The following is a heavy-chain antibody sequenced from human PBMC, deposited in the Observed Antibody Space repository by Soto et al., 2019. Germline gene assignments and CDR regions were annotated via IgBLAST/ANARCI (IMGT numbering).Heavy chain of an antibody. CDR2: INPNSGGT. CDR3: ARNYDSSGYPNDAFDI. CDR1: GYTFTGYY. J-gene: IGHJ3*02. V-gene: IGHV1-2*04. D-gene: IGHD3-22*01. Sequence: ASVKVSCKASGYTFTGYYMHWVRQAPGQGLEWMGWINPNSGGTNYAQKFQGWVTMTRDTSISTAYMELSRLRSDDTAVYYCARNYDSSGYPNDAFDIWGQGTMVTV.